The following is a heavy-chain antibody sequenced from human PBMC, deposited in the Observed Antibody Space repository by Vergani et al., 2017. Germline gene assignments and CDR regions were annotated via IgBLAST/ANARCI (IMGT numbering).Heavy chain of an antibody. J-gene: IGHJ1*01. CDR1: GFPFDTYT. Sequence: EVQLLESGGGLVQPGGSRRLSCAGAGFPFDTYTMAYVRQAPGKGLEWVATISSGGGYIFYADSVKGRFTISRDNSKNTLFLQMNSLKDEDTAVYYCTTAWGLYYLHGEYFQYWGRGTLVSVSS. CDR2: ISSGGGYI. V-gene: IGHV3-23*01. CDR3: TTAWGLYYLHGEYFQY. D-gene: IGHD3-10*01.